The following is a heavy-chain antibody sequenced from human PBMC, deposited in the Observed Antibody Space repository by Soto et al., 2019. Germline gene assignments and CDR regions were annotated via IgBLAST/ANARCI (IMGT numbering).Heavy chain of an antibody. CDR3: ARDRGIAAAGCVNDYYYGMDV. V-gene: IGHV1-69*08. CDR1: GGTFSSYT. Sequence: QVQLVQSGAEVKKPGSSVKVSCKASGGTFSSYTISWVRQAPGQGLEWMGRIIPILGIANYAQKFQGRVTITAYKSTSTAYMELSSLRSEDAAVYYCARDRGIAAAGCVNDYYYGMDVWGQGTTVTVSS. J-gene: IGHJ6*02. D-gene: IGHD6-13*01. CDR2: IIPILGIA.